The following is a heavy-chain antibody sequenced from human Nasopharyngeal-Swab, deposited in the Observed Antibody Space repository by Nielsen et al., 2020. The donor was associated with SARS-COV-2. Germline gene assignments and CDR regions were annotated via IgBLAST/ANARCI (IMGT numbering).Heavy chain of an antibody. CDR2: INWNSGST. Sequence: SLKISCKASGFTFDHYALHWVRQAPGKGLEWVAAINWNSGSTAYVDSVKGRFTISRDNAKNSLYLQMNSLRPEDTALHYCAKDAAGEFQYYYMDVWGKGTTVTVSS. D-gene: IGHD2-15*01. CDR1: GFTFDHYA. J-gene: IGHJ6*03. V-gene: IGHV3-9*01. CDR3: AKDAAGEFQYYYMDV.